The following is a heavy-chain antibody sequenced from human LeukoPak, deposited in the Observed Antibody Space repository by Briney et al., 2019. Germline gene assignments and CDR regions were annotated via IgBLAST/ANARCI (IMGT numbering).Heavy chain of an antibody. D-gene: IGHD6-19*01. Sequence: GGSLRLSCAASGFTFSSYSMTWVRQAPGKGLEWVSSISSSSSYIYYADSVKGRFTISRDNAKNSLYLQMNSLRAEDTAVYYCAKDLNSSGWYDPSYFDYWGQGTLVTVSS. CDR1: GFTFSSYS. J-gene: IGHJ4*02. V-gene: IGHV3-21*04. CDR3: AKDLNSSGWYDPSYFDY. CDR2: ISSSSSYI.